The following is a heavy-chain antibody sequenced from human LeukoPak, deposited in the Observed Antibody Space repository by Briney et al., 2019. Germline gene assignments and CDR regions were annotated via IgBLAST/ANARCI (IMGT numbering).Heavy chain of an antibody. CDR3: AKGVGMTTVTTLDY. CDR1: GFTFSSYS. D-gene: IGHD4-17*01. Sequence: GGSLRLSCAASGFTFSSYSMNWVRQAPGKGLEWVSSISSSSSYIYYADSVKGRFTISRDNAKNSLYLQMNSLRAEDTAVYYCAKGVGMTTVTTLDYWGQGTLVTVSS. CDR2: ISSSSSYI. V-gene: IGHV3-21*01. J-gene: IGHJ4*02.